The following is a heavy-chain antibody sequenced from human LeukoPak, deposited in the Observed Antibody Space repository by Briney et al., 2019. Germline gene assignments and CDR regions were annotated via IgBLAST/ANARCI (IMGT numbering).Heavy chain of an antibody. J-gene: IGHJ6*03. D-gene: IGHD3-22*01. V-gene: IGHV4-61*05. CDR3: ARLQSAKPDNSYYIGGFYYMDV. CDR2: ISDTGST. CDR1: GGSISSSNYY. Sequence: SETLSLTCTVSGGSISSSNYYWGWIRQPPGKRLEWIGYISDTGSTSYSPSLKSRVNIFLETPRNQISLEVSSLIAADTAVYYCARLQSAKPDNSYYIGGFYYMDVWGKGTTVIVSS.